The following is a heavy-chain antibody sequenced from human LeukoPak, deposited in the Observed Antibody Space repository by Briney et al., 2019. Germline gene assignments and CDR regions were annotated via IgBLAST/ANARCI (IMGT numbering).Heavy chain of an antibody. CDR1: GFSISNYW. V-gene: IGHV3-7*01. CDR2: INPDGSAE. D-gene: IGHD4-17*01. Sequence: PGGSLSLSCAASGFSISNYWMSWVRQGPGQGLEWVASINPDGSAERYVDSVKGRFTISRDNAKNSMYLQMNSLSAEDTALFYCARLFGGVTTFDYWGQGTLVTVSS. J-gene: IGHJ4*02. CDR3: ARLFGGVTTFDY.